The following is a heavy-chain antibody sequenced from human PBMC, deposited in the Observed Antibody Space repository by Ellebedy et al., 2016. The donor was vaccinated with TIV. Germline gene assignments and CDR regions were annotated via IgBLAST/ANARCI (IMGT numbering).Heavy chain of an antibody. J-gene: IGHJ6*03. CDR2: ISASSTSA. CDR3: TKGKDRHYFYMGV. V-gene: IGHV3-23*01. Sequence: GESLKISXAASGITFGSYAMTWVRQAPGKGLEWVSSISASSTSAYYADSVEGRFTISRDNSRKTLYLQLNSLRDEDTAVYYCTKGKDRHYFYMGVWGKGTTVTVSS. D-gene: IGHD1-14*01. CDR1: GITFGSYA.